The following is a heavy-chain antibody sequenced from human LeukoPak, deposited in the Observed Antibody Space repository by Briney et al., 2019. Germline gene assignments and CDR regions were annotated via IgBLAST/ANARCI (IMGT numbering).Heavy chain of an antibody. CDR3: ARMTANY. CDR1: GFTFSTQG. J-gene: IGHJ4*02. D-gene: IGHD2-21*02. CDR2: ISSSGDTT. Sequence: GGSLRLSCEASGFTFSTQGMSWVRQAPGKGLEWISTISSSGDTTHYVDSVRGRFTISRDNSKNTLYLQMSSLRAEDTATYYCARMTANYWGQGTLVTVSS. V-gene: IGHV3-23*01.